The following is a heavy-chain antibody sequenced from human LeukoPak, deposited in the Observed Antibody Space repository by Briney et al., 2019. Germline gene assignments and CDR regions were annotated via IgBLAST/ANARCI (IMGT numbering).Heavy chain of an antibody. CDR3: ARDMDTGPDLFDY. CDR1: GYTFTGYY. J-gene: IGHJ4*02. CDR2: INPNSGDT. D-gene: IGHD5-18*01. Sequence: ASVKVSCKASGYTFTGYYIHWVRQAPGQGLEWMSWINPNSGDTDYAQIFQGRVTMTSDTSISTAYMDLSRLRSDDTAVYYCARDMDTGPDLFDYWGQGTLVTVSS. V-gene: IGHV1-2*02.